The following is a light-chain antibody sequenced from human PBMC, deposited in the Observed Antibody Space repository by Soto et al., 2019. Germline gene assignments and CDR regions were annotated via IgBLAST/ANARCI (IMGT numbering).Light chain of an antibody. Sequence: QSALTQPPSASGSPGQLVTISCTGTSSDIGGYNFVSWYQQHPGKAPKLLIYEVHKRPSGVPDRFSGFKSGNTTSLIVSGLQAEDEAAYYCSSYAGSKNFVVFGGGTKLTVL. CDR2: EVH. V-gene: IGLV2-8*01. J-gene: IGLJ2*01. CDR3: SSYAGSKNFVV. CDR1: SSDIGGYNF.